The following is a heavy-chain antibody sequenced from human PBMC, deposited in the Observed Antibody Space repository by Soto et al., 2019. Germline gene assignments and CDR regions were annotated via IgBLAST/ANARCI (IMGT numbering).Heavy chain of an antibody. CDR2: ISYDGSNK. D-gene: IGHD5-12*01. CDR3: ARGEGASMVATGELDY. Sequence: QVQLVESGGGVVQPGRSLRLSCAASGFTFSSYAMHWVRQAPGKGLEWVAVISYDGSNKYYADSVKGRFTISRDNSKNTLYLQMNSLRAEDTAVYYCARGEGASMVATGELDYWGQGTLVTVSS. CDR1: GFTFSSYA. J-gene: IGHJ4*02. V-gene: IGHV3-30-3*01.